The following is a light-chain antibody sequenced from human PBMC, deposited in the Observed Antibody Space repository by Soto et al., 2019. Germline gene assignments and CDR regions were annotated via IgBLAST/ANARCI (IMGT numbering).Light chain of an antibody. CDR3: QQYGSSPVT. Sequence: QSVLTQPPSVSGAPGQRVTIFCTGSSSNIGADYHVHWYQQLPGTAPRLLIYGAFSRATGIPDRFSGSGSGTDFTLTISRLEPEDFAVYYCQQYGSSPVTFGQGTK. CDR2: GAF. CDR1: SSNIGADYH. J-gene: IGLJ3*02. V-gene: IGLV1-40*01.